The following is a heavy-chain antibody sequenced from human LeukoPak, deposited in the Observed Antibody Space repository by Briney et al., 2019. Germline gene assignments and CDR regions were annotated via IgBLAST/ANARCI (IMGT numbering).Heavy chain of an antibody. J-gene: IGHJ2*01. CDR2: IDHSGST. CDR1: GASLRGSY. D-gene: IGHD1-14*01. CDR3: ARGGNGWYFDL. Sequence: SETLSLTCAALGASLRGSYWSWIRQPPGKGLQWIGQIDHSGSTHSIPSLKSRVTISLDTSQSQVSLKVNSVTAAATAVYFCARGGNGWYFDLWGRGTLVTVSS. V-gene: IGHV4-34*01.